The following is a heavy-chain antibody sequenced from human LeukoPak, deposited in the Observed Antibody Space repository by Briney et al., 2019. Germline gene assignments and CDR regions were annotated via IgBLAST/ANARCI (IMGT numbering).Heavy chain of an antibody. D-gene: IGHD2-2*01. J-gene: IGHJ4*02. CDR3: AKGRGPAAVAPDY. V-gene: IGHV3-73*01. CDR2: IRTKANTYAT. Sequence: PGGSLRLSCAASGFTFSGSSIHWVRQASGKGLEWVGLIRTKANTYATAYAASVTGRFTISRDNSKNTLYLQMNSLRAGDTAVYYCAKGRGPAAVAPDYWGQGTLVTVSS. CDR1: GFTFSGSS.